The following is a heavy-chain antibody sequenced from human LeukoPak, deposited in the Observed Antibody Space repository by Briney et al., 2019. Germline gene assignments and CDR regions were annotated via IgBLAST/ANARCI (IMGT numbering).Heavy chain of an antibody. CDR1: GGSISSGDYY. D-gene: IGHD3-22*01. V-gene: IGHV4-30-4*08. Sequence: SQTLSLTCTVSGGSISSGDYYWSWIRQPPGKGLEWIGYIYYSGSTYYNPSLKSRVTISVDTSKNQFSLKLSSVTAADTAVYYCARDLLYYHDSSGDAFDIWGQGTMVTVSS. CDR3: ARDLLYYHDSSGDAFDI. CDR2: IYYSGST. J-gene: IGHJ3*02.